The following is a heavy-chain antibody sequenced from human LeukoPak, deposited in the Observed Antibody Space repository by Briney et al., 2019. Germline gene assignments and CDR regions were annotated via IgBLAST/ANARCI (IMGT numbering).Heavy chain of an antibody. Sequence: GGSLRLSCVDSGFTFSGNYMTWVRQAPGKGLEWVSSITGDCNYIFYADSVKGRFTISRDNAQNSLFLELNSLRGEDTAVYYCARERNFYYFDYWGQGALVTVSS. J-gene: IGHJ4*02. CDR3: ARERNFYYFDY. V-gene: IGHV3-21*01. CDR2: ITGDCNYI. CDR1: GFTFSGNY. D-gene: IGHD3-3*01.